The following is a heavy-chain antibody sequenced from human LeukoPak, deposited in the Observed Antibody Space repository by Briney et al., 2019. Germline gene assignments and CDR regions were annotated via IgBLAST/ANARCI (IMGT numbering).Heavy chain of an antibody. Sequence: GGSLRLSCAASGFTFTGYWMSWVRQAPGMGLAWVATINQDGSEKYYVDSVKGRFTISRDNAKNSLYLQMNSLRAEDTAVYYCARDSSGSLDYWGQGTLVTVSS. CDR2: INQDGSEK. V-gene: IGHV3-7*01. D-gene: IGHD6-19*01. CDR1: GFTFTGYW. CDR3: ARDSSGSLDY. J-gene: IGHJ4*02.